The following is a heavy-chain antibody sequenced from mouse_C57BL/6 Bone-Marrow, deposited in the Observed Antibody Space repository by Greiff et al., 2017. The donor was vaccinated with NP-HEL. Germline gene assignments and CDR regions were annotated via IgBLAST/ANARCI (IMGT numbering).Heavy chain of an antibody. V-gene: IGHV1-18*01. J-gene: IGHJ4*01. CDR1: GYTFTDYN. Sequence: EVQLQQSGPELVKPGASVKIPCKASGYTFTDYNMDWVKQSHGKSLEWIGDINPNNGGTIYNQKFKSKATLTVDTSSSTAYMQLSSLTSEDSAVYYCETTAPYYAMDYWGQGTSVTVSS. CDR2: INPNNGGT. CDR3: ETTAPYYAMDY. D-gene: IGHD1-2*01.